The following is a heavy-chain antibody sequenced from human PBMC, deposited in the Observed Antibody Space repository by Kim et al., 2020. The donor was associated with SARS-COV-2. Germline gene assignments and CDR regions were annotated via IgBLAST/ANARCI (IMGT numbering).Heavy chain of an antibody. CDR2: ISSSGSTI. CDR3: ARGCSGGSCRYEGYYYYYGMGG. Sequence: GGSLRLSCAASGFTFSDYYMSWIRQAPGKGLEWVSYISSSGSTIYYADSVKGRFTISRDNAKNSLYLQMNSLRAEDTAVYYCARGCSGGSCRYEGYYYYYGMGGWGQGTTGTVSS. J-gene: IGHJ6*02. V-gene: IGHV3-11*04. D-gene: IGHD2-15*01. CDR1: GFTFSDYY.